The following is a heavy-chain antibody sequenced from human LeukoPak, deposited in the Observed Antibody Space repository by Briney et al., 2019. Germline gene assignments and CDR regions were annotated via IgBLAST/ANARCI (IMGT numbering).Heavy chain of an antibody. Sequence: GGSLRLSCAASGFTFSSYAMSWVRQAPGKGLEWVSAISGSGGSTHYADSVKGRFTISRDNSKNTLYLQMNSLRAEDTAVYYCAKSSYYDSSGYYPYYFDYWGQGTLVTVSS. CDR1: GFTFSSYA. D-gene: IGHD3-22*01. CDR3: AKSSYYDSSGYYPYYFDY. CDR2: ISGSGGST. J-gene: IGHJ4*02. V-gene: IGHV3-23*01.